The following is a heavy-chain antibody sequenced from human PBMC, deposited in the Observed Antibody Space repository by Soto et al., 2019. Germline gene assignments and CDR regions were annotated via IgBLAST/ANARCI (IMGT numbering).Heavy chain of an antibody. CDR1: GGTFSSNA. CDR3: AVTVTGSRSPLAH. V-gene: IGHV1-69*06. J-gene: IGHJ4*02. D-gene: IGHD3-9*01. Sequence: QVQLVQSGAEVKKPGSSVKVSCKASGGTFSSNAISWVRQAPGQGLEWMGGIIPIYASPNYAQNFQGRVTVTAYKATSTAYLALSRLKFADSAIYYCAVTVTGSRSPLAHWGRGTLVIVSS. CDR2: IIPIYASP.